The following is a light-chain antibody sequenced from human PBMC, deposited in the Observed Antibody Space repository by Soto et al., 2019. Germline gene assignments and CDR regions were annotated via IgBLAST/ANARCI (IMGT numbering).Light chain of an antibody. CDR3: QHYNSYSET. V-gene: IGKV1-5*03. J-gene: IGKJ1*01. CDR2: KAS. CDR1: QSVGRS. Sequence: MTQSPATLSVSPGERATLSCRASQSVGRSLAWYQQKPGKAPKLLIYKASTLKSGVPSRFSGSGSGTEFTLTISSLQPDDFATYYCQHYNSYSETFGQGTKVDIK.